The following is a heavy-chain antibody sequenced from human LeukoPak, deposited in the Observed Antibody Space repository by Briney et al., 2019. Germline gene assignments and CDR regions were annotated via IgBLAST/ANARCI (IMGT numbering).Heavy chain of an antibody. Sequence: GGSLRLSCAASGFTFSSYGMHWVRQAPGKGLEWVAVISYDGSNKYYADSVKGRFTISRDNSKNTLYLQMNSLRAEDTAVYYCARAVAGTSELEERRSSGNWFDPWGQGTLVTVPS. J-gene: IGHJ5*02. V-gene: IGHV3-30*03. CDR1: GFTFSSYG. CDR2: ISYDGSNK. CDR3: ARAVAGTSELEERRSSGNWFDP. D-gene: IGHD6-19*01.